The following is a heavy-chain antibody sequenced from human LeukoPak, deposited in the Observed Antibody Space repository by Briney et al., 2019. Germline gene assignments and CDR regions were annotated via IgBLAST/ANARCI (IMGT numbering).Heavy chain of an antibody. Sequence: PGRSLRLSCAASGFTFSSYAMHWVRQAPGKGLEWVAVISYDGSNKYYADSVKGRFTISRDNSKNTLYLQMNSLRAEDTAVYYCARASLGDYYFDYWGQGTLVTVSA. J-gene: IGHJ4*02. V-gene: IGHV3-30-3*01. CDR1: GFTFSSYA. D-gene: IGHD3-16*01. CDR2: ISYDGSNK. CDR3: ARASLGDYYFDY.